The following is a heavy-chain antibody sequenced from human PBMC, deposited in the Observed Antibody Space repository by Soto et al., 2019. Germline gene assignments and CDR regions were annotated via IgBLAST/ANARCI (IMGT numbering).Heavy chain of an antibody. CDR2: IIPIFGTA. J-gene: IGHJ4*02. D-gene: IGHD5-12*01. V-gene: IGHV1-69*01. Sequence: QVQLVQSGAEVKKPGSSVKVSCKASGGTFSSYAIFWVRQAPGQGLEWMGGIIPIFGTAKYAQKFQCRVTITADESTTTAYMELSSLRSEDTAVYYCARDAFSDGYAYWGQGTLVIVSS. CDR3: ARDAFSDGYAY. CDR1: GGTFSSYA.